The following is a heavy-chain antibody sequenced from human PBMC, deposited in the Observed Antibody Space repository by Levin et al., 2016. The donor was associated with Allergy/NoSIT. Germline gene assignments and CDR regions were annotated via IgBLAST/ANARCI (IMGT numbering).Heavy chain of an antibody. CDR2: ISGSGGST. J-gene: IGHJ5*02. V-gene: IGHV3-23*01. D-gene: IGHD2-2*01. Sequence: WIRQPPGKGLEWVSAISGSGGSTYYADSVKGRFTISRDNSKNTLYLQMNSLRAEDTAVYYCAIHDIVVVPASPWGQGTLVTVSS. CDR3: AIHDIVVVPASP.